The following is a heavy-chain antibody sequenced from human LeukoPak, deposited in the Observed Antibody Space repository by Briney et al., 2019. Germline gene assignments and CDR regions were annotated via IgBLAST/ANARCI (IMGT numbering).Heavy chain of an antibody. V-gene: IGHV1-46*01. Sequence: ASVKVSCKASGYTFTSYYMHWVRQAPGQGLEWMGIINPSGGSTSYAQKFQGRVTITRDTSASTAYMELSSLRSEDTAVYYCARGYGDYPSPYYYYGMDVWGQGTTVTVSS. CDR2: INPSGGST. J-gene: IGHJ6*02. CDR3: ARGYGDYPSPYYYYGMDV. D-gene: IGHD4-17*01. CDR1: GYTFTSYY.